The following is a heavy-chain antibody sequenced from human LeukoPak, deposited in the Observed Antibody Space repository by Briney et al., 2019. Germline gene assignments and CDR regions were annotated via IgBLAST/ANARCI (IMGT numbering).Heavy chain of an antibody. CDR3: ARVGFTRGHYNPRDAFDI. J-gene: IGHJ3*02. Sequence: PSETLSLTCTVSGGSISSYYWSWIRQTPGKGLEWIGYIYYSGSTNYNPSLKSRVTMSIDTSKNQFSLRLISVTAADTAVYFCARVGFTRGHYNPRDAFDIWGQGTLVTVSS. CDR2: IYYSGST. CDR1: GGSISSYY. V-gene: IGHV4-59*01. D-gene: IGHD3-22*01.